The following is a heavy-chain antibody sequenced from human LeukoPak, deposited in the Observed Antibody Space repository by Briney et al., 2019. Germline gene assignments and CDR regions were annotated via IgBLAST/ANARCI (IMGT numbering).Heavy chain of an antibody. CDR3: ASEGICSSTSCYYYYMDV. CDR1: GGSITNYY. Sequence: SETLSLTCTVSGGSITNYYWSWIRQPPGKGLEWIGYIYYSGSTNYNPSLKSRVTISVDTSKNQFSLKLSSVTAADTAVYYCASEGICSSTSCYYYYMDVWGKGTTVTVSS. J-gene: IGHJ6*03. V-gene: IGHV4-59*08. D-gene: IGHD2-2*01. CDR2: IYYSGST.